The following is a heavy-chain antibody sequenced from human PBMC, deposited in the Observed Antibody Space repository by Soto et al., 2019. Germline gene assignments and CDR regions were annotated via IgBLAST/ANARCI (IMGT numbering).Heavy chain of an antibody. D-gene: IGHD3-16*01. CDR3: AHIPNYYQYDWFDP. Sequence: QITLKESGPPLVKPTQTLTLTCTFSGFSLTTRGVGVGWIRQPPGKALECLALIYWDDDKRYSPSLQSRLSITKDTSKHQVVLTMTNVDPVDTATYYCAHIPNYYQYDWFDPWDQGTLVSVSS. V-gene: IGHV2-5*02. CDR1: GFSLTTRGVG. CDR2: IYWDDDK. J-gene: IGHJ5*02.